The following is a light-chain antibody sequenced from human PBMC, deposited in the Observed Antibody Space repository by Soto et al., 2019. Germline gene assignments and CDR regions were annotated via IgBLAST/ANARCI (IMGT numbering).Light chain of an antibody. Sequence: SVLTQPPSTSGTPGQRVTISCSGSSSNIGRNTVNWYQHLPGTAPKLLIYSNNQRPSGVPDRFSGSKSGTSASLAVSGLQSEDEADYYCAAWDDSLNGYVFGTGTKVTVL. CDR2: SNN. V-gene: IGLV1-44*01. CDR3: AAWDDSLNGYV. CDR1: SSNIGRNT. J-gene: IGLJ1*01.